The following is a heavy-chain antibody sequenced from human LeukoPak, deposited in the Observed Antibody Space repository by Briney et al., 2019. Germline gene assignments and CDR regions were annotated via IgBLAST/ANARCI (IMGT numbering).Heavy chain of an antibody. J-gene: IGHJ4*02. V-gene: IGHV3-30*02. CDR3: AKTMSPYYYDSSGF. CDR1: GFTFSSYG. D-gene: IGHD3-22*01. Sequence: GALRLSCAASGFTFSSYGMHWVRPAPGKGLEGVAFIRYDGNNKYYADSVKGRFTISRDNSKNTLYLQMNSLRAEDTAVYYCAKTMSPYYYDSSGFWGQGTLVTVSS. CDR2: IRYDGNNK.